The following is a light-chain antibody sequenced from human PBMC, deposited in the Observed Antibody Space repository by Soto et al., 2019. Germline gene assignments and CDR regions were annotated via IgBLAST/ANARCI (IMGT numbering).Light chain of an antibody. CDR3: KSYDTSLSGFYV. V-gene: IGLV1-40*01. CDR2: GNS. CDR1: SSNIGAGYD. J-gene: IGLJ1*01. Sequence: HSVLTQPPSVSGAPGQRVTISCTGSSSNIGAGYDVHWYQQVPGTAPKLLIYGNSNRPSGVPDRFSGSKSGTSASLAITGLQAEDEADYYCKSYDTSLSGFYVFGTGTKLTVL.